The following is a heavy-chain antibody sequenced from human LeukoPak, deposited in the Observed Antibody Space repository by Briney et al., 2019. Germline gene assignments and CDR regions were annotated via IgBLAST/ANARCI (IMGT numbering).Heavy chain of an antibody. CDR1: GFTFSSYS. CDR3: AREVRYCSSTSCYPYYYYYYMDV. CDR2: ISSSGGTI. Sequence: PGGSLRLSCVASGFTFSSYSMNWVRQAPGKGLEWVSYISSSGGTIFYAGSVKGRFTISRDNAKNSLYLQINSLTAEDTSVYYCAREVRYCSSTSCYPYYYYYYMDVWGKGTTVTVSS. V-gene: IGHV3-48*04. J-gene: IGHJ6*03. D-gene: IGHD2-2*01.